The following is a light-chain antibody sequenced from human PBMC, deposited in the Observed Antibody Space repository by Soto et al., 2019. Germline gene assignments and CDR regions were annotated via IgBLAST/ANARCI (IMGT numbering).Light chain of an antibody. CDR2: AAS. V-gene: IGKV1-39*01. J-gene: IGKJ4*01. CDR3: QQCYSTPFG. Sequence: DIQMTQSPSSLSAAVGDRVTITCRASQSISSYLNWYQQKPGKAPKLLIYAASSLQSGVPSRFSGSGSGTDFTLTISSLQPEDFATYYCQQCYSTPFGFGGGTKVEIK. CDR1: QSISSY.